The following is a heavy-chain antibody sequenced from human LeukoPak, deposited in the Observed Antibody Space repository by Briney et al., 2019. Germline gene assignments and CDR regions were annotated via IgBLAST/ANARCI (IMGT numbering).Heavy chain of an antibody. Sequence: SETLSLTCSVSGGPISSYYWSWIRQPAGKGLEWIGRIHTSGTPNYNPSLKSRVTMSVDTSKNQFSLKVSSVTAADTAVYYCARDTYYYGSGSYGLDYWGQGTLVTVSS. J-gene: IGHJ4*02. D-gene: IGHD3-10*01. CDR3: ARDTYYYGSGSYGLDY. CDR2: IHTSGTP. CDR1: GGPISSYY. V-gene: IGHV4-4*07.